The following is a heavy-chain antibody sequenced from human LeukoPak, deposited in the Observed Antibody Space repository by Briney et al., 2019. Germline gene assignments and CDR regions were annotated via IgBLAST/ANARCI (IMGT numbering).Heavy chain of an antibody. D-gene: IGHD6-19*01. J-gene: IGHJ6*02. CDR1: GFTFSSHA. CDR2: IGGSGGNT. V-gene: IGHV3-23*01. CDR3: AKDTGSGWPHYYYYYGMDV. Sequence: QSGGSLRLSCAASGFTFSSHAMSWVRQAPGKGLEWVSAIGGSGGNTYYADSVKGRFTISRDNSKNTLYLQMNSLRAEDTAVYYCAKDTGSGWPHYYYYYGMDVWGQGTTVTVSS.